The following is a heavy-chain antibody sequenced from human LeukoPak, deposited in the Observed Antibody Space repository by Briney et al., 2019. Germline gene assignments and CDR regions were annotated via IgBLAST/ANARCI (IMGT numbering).Heavy chain of an antibody. D-gene: IGHD3-10*01. V-gene: IGHV3-30*04. CDR3: AKDHPSGSSDYYYYYMDV. CDR1: GFTFSSYA. J-gene: IGHJ6*03. Sequence: GGSLRLSCAASGFTFSSYAMHWVRQAPGKGLEWVAVISYDGSNKYYADSVKGRFTISRDNSKNTLYLQMNSLRAEDTAVYYCAKDHPSGSSDYYYYYMDVWGKGTTVTISS. CDR2: ISYDGSNK.